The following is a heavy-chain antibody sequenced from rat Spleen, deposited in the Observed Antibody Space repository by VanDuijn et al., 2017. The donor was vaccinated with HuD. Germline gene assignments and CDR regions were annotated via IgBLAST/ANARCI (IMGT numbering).Heavy chain of an antibody. V-gene: IGHV2-15*01. CDR1: GFSLISYH. D-gene: IGHD3-1*01. CDR2: IWTGGTT. J-gene: IGHJ2*01. CDR3: ARDGMVGPPFAY. Sequence: QVQLKESGPGLVQPSQTLSLTCTVSGFSLISYHVSWVRQPPGKGLEWMGIIWTGGTTTYNSLLESRLSISRDASKSQVFLKMNSLQTEDTATYFCARDGMVGPPFAYWGQGVMVTVSS.